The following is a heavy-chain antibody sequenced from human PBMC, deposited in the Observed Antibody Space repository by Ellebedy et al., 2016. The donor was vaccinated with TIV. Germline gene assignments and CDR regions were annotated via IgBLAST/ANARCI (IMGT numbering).Heavy chain of an antibody. Sequence: GESLKISXAASGFTFKSYTMNWVRQAPGEGLEWVSSISPGSTYIYYADSVKGRFTISRDNAKNSVYLQMNSLRAEDTAVYYCARDASGSYYAEFVWFDPWGQGTLVTVSS. D-gene: IGHD3-10*01. CDR3: ARDASGSYYAEFVWFDP. CDR2: ISPGSTYI. J-gene: IGHJ5*02. V-gene: IGHV3-21*01. CDR1: GFTFKSYT.